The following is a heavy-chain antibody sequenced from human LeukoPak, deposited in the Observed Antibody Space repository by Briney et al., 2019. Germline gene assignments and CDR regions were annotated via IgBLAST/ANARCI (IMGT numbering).Heavy chain of an antibody. V-gene: IGHV2-5*02. D-gene: IGHD3-22*01. CDR2: NYWDDDQ. CDR1: GFSLSTSGVG. J-gene: IGHJ4*02. Sequence: ESGPTLVKPTQTLTLTYTFSGFSLSTSGVGVGWIRQPPLKALEWLALNYWDDDQRERPSLKCRLTIPQDTSKNQVVLTMTNMDPVDPATYYFAHSQSSGYYGLDYWGQGTLVTVSS. CDR3: AHSQSSGYYGLDY.